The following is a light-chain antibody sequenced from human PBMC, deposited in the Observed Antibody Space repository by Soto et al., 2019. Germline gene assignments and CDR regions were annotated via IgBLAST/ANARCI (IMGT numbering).Light chain of an antibody. Sequence: QSALTQPRSVSGSPGQSVAISCSGTSSDVGGYNYVSWYQQHPGKAPKLILYDVNRRPSGVPDRFPGSKSGNTASLTISGLQSEDEADYYCSSYADIYTYVFGTGTKLTVL. V-gene: IGLV2-11*01. CDR2: DVN. CDR1: SSDVGGYNY. CDR3: SSYADIYTYV. J-gene: IGLJ1*01.